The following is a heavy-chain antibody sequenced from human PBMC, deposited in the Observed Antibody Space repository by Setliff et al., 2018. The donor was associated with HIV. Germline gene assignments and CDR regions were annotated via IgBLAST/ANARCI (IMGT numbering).Heavy chain of an antibody. D-gene: IGHD6-19*01. CDR3: ARDHHTSYSSGWYFRAFDI. CDR2: IIPIFGTA. Sequence: SVKVSCKASGGTFSSYAISWVRQAPGQGLEWMGGIIPIFGTANYTQKFRGRVTITTDESTSTAYMELSSLRSEDTAVYYCARDHHTSYSSGWYFRAFDIWGQGTMVTVSS. J-gene: IGHJ3*02. V-gene: IGHV1-69*05. CDR1: GGTFSSYA.